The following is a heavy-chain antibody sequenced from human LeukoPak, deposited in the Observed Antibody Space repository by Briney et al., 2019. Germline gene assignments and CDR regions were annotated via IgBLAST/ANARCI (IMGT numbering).Heavy chain of an antibody. CDR3: ARHAFYGEYADY. Sequence: SETLSLTCSVSGGSISSSSYDWGWIRQPPGKGLEWIESIYYSGSTYYNPSLKSHLTISVDTSKNHFSLKLSSVPAADTAVCYCARHAFYGEYADYWVQGTLVTVSS. V-gene: IGHV4-39*01. D-gene: IGHD4-17*01. J-gene: IGHJ4*02. CDR2: IYYSGST. CDR1: GGSISSSSYD.